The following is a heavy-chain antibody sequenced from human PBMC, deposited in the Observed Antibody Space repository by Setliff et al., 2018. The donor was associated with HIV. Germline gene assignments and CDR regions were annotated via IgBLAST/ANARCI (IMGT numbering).Heavy chain of an antibody. Sequence: ASVKVSCKASGYTFSSYGVNWVRQAPGQGLEWTGWISADNGNTKYAQKFQGRVTITTDTSTRTVYMELRSLRSDDTAVYYCARDRWELLRRPEYFQHWGQGALVTVSS. J-gene: IGHJ1*01. D-gene: IGHD1-26*01. CDR3: ARDRWELLRRPEYFQH. V-gene: IGHV1-18*01. CDR1: GYTFSSYG. CDR2: ISADNGNT.